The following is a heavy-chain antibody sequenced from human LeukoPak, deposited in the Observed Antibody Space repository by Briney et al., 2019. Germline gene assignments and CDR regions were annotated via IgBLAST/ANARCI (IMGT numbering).Heavy chain of an antibody. CDR1: GYTFTSYD. D-gene: IGHD3-3*01. V-gene: IGHV1-8*01. CDR2: MNPNSGNT. Sequence: ASVKVSCKASGYTFTSYDINWVRQATGQGLEWMGWMNPNSGNTGYAQKFQGRVTMARNTSISTAYMELSSLRSEDTAVYYCARWSDYYYGMDVWGQGTTVTVSS. CDR3: ARWSDYYYGMDV. J-gene: IGHJ6*02.